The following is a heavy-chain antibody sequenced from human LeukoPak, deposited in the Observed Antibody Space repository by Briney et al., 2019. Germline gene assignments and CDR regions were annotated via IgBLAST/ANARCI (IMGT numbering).Heavy chain of an antibody. CDR1: GGTFRGYY. Sequence: SETLSLTCAVSGGTFRGYYWSWIHRPPGKGLAWIGEIDHTGSTNYNPSLESRVTLSVDTSKSQVSLNLNSVTAADTAVYYCARGLRFHVGSGNWFDLWGQGTLVTVSS. J-gene: IGHJ5*02. V-gene: IGHV4-34*01. D-gene: IGHD3-10*01. CDR3: ARGLRFHVGSGNWFDL. CDR2: IDHTGST.